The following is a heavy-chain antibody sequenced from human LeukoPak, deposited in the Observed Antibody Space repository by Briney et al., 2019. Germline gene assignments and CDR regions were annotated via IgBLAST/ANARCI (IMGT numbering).Heavy chain of an antibody. Sequence: GGSLRLSCAASGFTFSSYGMSWVRQAPGKGLEWVSAISDSGGSTNYADSVKGRFTISRDNSKDTLYLQMNSLRAEDTAVYYCAKADTIFGVVHFDYWGQGTLVTVSS. J-gene: IGHJ4*02. V-gene: IGHV3-23*01. CDR3: AKADTIFGVVHFDY. CDR1: GFTFSSYG. D-gene: IGHD3-3*01. CDR2: ISDSGGST.